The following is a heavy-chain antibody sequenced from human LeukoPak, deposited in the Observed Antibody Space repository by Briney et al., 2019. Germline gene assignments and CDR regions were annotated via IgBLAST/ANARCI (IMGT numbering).Heavy chain of an antibody. V-gene: IGHV3-74*01. CDR2: IYNDGSST. Sequence: GGSLRLSCAASRFTFSNYWMHWVRQAPGKGLVWVSRIYNDGSSTSYADSVKGRFTISRDNAKSTLYLQMNSLRAEDTAVYYCAKDTSSGWYEYFQHWGQGTLVTVSS. J-gene: IGHJ1*01. CDR1: RFTFSNYW. D-gene: IGHD6-19*01. CDR3: AKDTSSGWYEYFQH.